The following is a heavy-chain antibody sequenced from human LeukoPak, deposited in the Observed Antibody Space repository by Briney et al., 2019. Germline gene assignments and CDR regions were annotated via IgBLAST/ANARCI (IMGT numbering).Heavy chain of an antibody. CDR2: IYYSGST. CDR1: GGSISSYY. V-gene: IGHV4-59*01. J-gene: IGHJ3*02. CDR3: ARGDWDYDSSGYYQDAFDI. D-gene: IGHD3-22*01. Sequence: PSETLSLTCTVSGGSISSYYWSWIRQPPGKGLEWIGYIYYSGSTNYNPSLKSRVTISVDTSKNQFSLKLSSVTAADTAVYYCARGDWDYDSSGYYQDAFDIWGQGTMVTVSS.